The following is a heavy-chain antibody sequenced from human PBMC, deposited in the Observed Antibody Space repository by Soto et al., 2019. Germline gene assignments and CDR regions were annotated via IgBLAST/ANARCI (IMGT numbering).Heavy chain of an antibody. CDR2: IWYDGSNK. V-gene: IGHV3-33*01. J-gene: IGHJ4*02. CDR3: AREKSNTLDY. CDR1: GFIFSNYG. Sequence: GGSLRLSCAASGFIFSNYGMHWVRQAPGKGLDWVAVIWYDGSNKYYGDSVKGRFTISRDNSENTLYLQMSSLSVEDTAIYYCAREKSNTLDYWGQGTLVTVSS.